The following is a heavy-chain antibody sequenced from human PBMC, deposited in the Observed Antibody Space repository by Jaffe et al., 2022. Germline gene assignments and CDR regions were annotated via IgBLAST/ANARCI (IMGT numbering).Heavy chain of an antibody. J-gene: IGHJ3*02. Sequence: QVQLVQSGAEVKKPGASVKVSCKASGYTFTSYYMHWVRQAPGQGLEWMGIINPSGGSTSYAQKFQGRVTMTRDTSTSTVYMELSSLRSEDTAVYYCARDVSRMVRGVIITAWAFDIWGQGTMVTVSS. CDR2: INPSGGST. CDR1: GYTFTSYY. CDR3: ARDVSRMVRGVIITAWAFDI. D-gene: IGHD3-10*01. V-gene: IGHV1-46*01.